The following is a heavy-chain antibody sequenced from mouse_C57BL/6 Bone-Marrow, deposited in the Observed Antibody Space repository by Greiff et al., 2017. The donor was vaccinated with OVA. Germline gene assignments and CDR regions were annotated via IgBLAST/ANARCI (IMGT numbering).Heavy chain of an antibody. V-gene: IGHV1-80*01. J-gene: IGHJ2*01. CDR3: ARGGSSGLFDY. Sequence: VQLQESVAELVKPGASVKISCKASGYAFSSYWMNWVKQRPGKGLEWIGQIYPGDGDTNYNGKFKGKATLTADKSSSTAYMQLSSLTSEDSAVYFCARGGSSGLFDYWGQGTTLTVSS. D-gene: IGHD3-2*02. CDR2: IYPGDGDT. CDR1: GYAFSSYW.